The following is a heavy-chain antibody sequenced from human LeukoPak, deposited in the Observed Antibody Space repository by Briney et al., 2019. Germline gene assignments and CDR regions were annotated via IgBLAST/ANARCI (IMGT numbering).Heavy chain of an antibody. Sequence: SETLSLTCTVSGGSISTYYWSWIRQPPGKGLEWIGYIYYSGSTSYNPSLKSRVTISVDTSKNQFSLKLSSVTAADTAVYYCARQTGSGLFILPGGQGTLVTVSS. D-gene: IGHD3/OR15-3a*01. CDR2: IYYSGST. V-gene: IGHV4-59*01. CDR3: ARQTGSGLFILP. J-gene: IGHJ4*02. CDR1: GGSISTYY.